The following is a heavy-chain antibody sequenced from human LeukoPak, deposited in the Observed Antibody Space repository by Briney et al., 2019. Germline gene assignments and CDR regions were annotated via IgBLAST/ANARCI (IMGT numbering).Heavy chain of an antibody. J-gene: IGHJ4*02. CDR1: GLAVSKTY. Sequence: GRSMRLSFTASGLAVSKTYMRWVRQAPGKGLEWVSVLYPGGNTYYADSVKGRFTISRGNSKNTLYLQMNSLRTEDTAVYYCAADGYSSSWFLYWGQGTLVTVSS. D-gene: IGHD6-13*01. V-gene: IGHV3-66*02. CDR3: AADGYSSSWFLY. CDR2: LYPGGNT.